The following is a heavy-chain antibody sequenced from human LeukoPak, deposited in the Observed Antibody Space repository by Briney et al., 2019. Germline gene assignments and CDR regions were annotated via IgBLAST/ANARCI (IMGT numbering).Heavy chain of an antibody. Sequence: TGGSLRLSCAASGFTFSNYGMHWVRQAPGKGLEWVGVISYDGINKYYTDSVKGRFTIPRDNSKNTLYLQMNSLRAEDTAVYYCAKDLGYYYVFGAFDVWGQGTMVTVSS. V-gene: IGHV3-30*18. J-gene: IGHJ3*01. CDR2: ISYDGINK. CDR1: GFTFSNYG. CDR3: AKDLGYYYVFGAFDV. D-gene: IGHD3-22*01.